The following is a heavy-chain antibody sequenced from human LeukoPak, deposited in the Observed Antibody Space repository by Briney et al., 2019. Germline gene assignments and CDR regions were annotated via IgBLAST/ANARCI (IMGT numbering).Heavy chain of an antibody. D-gene: IGHD6-13*01. CDR1: GGSISSSSYY. V-gene: IGHV4-39*01. CDR3: AVRPGIAAAGRPYYFDY. J-gene: IGHJ4*02. CDR2: IYYSGGT. Sequence: PSETLSLTCTVSGGSISSSSYYWGWIRQPPGKGLEWIGSIYYSGGTYYNPSLKSRVTISVDTSKNQFSLKLSSVTAADTAVYYCAVRPGIAAAGRPYYFDYWGQGTLVTVSS.